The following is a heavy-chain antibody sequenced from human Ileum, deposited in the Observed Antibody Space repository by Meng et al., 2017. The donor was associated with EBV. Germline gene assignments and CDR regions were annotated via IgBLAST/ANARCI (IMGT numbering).Heavy chain of an antibody. CDR1: CGSISRSDW. J-gene: IGHJ4*02. Sequence: VQQPESGPGLVKPSETLSLTCAVSCGSISRSDWWSWVRQPPGKGLEWIGETSHSGSTNYSPFLKSRVTISVDKSKNQFSLNLSSVTAADTAVYYCARVGQWLPIDYWGQGTLVTVSS. D-gene: IGHD6-19*01. CDR2: TSHSGST. V-gene: IGHV4-4*02. CDR3: ARVGQWLPIDY.